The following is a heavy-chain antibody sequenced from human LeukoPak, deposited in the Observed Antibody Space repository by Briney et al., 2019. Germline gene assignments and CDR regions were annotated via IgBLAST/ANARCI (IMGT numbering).Heavy chain of an antibody. V-gene: IGHV3-9*01. J-gene: IGHJ4*02. CDR1: GFTFDEYA. Sequence: GGSLRLSCAASGFTFDEYAMHSVREAPGKGLERVSGLRWDSGSIGYAESVKGRFTISRDNAKNSLYLQMNSLRAEDTALYYCARDIDEMVVDSGSYDYWGQGTLVTVSS. CDR3: ARDIDEMVVDSGSYDY. D-gene: IGHD3-10*01. CDR2: LRWDSGSI.